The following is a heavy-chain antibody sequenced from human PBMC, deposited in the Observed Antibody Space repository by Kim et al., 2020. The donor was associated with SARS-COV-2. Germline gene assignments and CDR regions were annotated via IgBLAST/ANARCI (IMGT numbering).Heavy chain of an antibody. CDR3: AVVITMVRGIDY. D-gene: IGHD3-10*01. V-gene: IGHV4-39*01. Sequence: YYNPSLKSRVTISVDTSKNQFSLKLSSVTAADTAVYYCAVVITMVRGIDYWGQGTLVTVSS. J-gene: IGHJ4*02.